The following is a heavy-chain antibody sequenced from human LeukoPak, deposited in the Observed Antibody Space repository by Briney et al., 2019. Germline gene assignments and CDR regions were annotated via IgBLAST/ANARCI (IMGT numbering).Heavy chain of an antibody. CDR1: GFTFSTYT. CDR3: GSMVREGEDY. V-gene: IGHV3-21*01. D-gene: IGHD3-10*01. Sequence: GGSLKLSCTASGFTFSTYTVSWVRQAPGKGLEWVSSITSSSIYIYYADSVKGRFTISRDNAKNSLYLQMNSLRAEDTAVYYCGSMVREGEDYWGQGTLVTVSS. J-gene: IGHJ4*02. CDR2: ITSSSIYI.